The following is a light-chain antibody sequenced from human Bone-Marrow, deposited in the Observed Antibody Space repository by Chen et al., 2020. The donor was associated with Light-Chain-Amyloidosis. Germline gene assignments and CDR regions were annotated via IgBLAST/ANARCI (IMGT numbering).Light chain of an antibody. Sequence: SYVLTQPSSVSVAPGQTATLACGGNNIGSTSVHWYQQTPGQAPLLVAYDDSDRPSGIPERLSGSNSGNTATLTLSRVEAGDEADYYCQVWDRSSDRPVFGGGTKLTVL. CDR1: NIGSTS. CDR2: DDS. V-gene: IGLV3-21*02. J-gene: IGLJ3*02. CDR3: QVWDRSSDRPV.